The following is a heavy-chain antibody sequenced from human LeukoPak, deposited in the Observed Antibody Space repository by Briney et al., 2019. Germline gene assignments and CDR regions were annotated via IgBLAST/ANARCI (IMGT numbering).Heavy chain of an antibody. CDR1: GGTFSSYA. V-gene: IGHV1-69*05. J-gene: IGHJ4*01. CDR2: IIPIFGTA. D-gene: IGHD5-12*01. CDR3: ARGGGYDSVFDY. Sequence: ASVKVSCKASGGTFSSYAISWVRQAPGQGLEWMGGIIPIFGTANYAQKFQGRVTITTDESTSTAYMELSSLRSEDTAVYYCARGGGYDSVFDYWGQEPWSPSPQ.